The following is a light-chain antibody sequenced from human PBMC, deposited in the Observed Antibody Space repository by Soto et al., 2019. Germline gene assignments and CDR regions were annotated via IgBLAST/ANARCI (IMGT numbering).Light chain of an antibody. V-gene: IGKV1-5*01. J-gene: IGKJ5*01. CDR3: HSRA. CDR2: DAS. Sequence: DIQLTQTPSTLSASVGDEVTIPCRASQTISRWLAWCQQKPGRAPKLLIYDASTLESGVPSRFSGSGSETEFTLTISRLQPDDFATYFCHSRAFGQGTRLEIK. CDR1: QTISRW.